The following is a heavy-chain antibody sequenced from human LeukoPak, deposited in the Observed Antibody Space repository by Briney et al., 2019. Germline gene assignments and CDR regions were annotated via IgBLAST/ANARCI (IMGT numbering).Heavy chain of an antibody. V-gene: IGHV3-23*01. D-gene: IGHD3-10*01. CDR3: AKGEGGSGSYYPDY. CDR1: GFTFSSYA. Sequence: GGSLRLSCAASGFTFSSYAMSWVRQAPGKGLEWVSGISGSGGSTNYADSVKGRFTISRDNSKNTLYLQMNSLRAEDTAVYYCAKGEGGSGSYYPDYWGQGTLVTVSS. J-gene: IGHJ4*02. CDR2: ISGSGGST.